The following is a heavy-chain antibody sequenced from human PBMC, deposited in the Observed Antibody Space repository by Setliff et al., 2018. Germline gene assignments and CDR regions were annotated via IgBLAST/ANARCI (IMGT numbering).Heavy chain of an antibody. Sequence: PGESLKISCKAAGYSFTKYWIGWVRQMPGKGLEWMGIIDPADSDTTYSPSFQGQVTISVDKSIGTAYLQWSSLKASDTAIYYCARRGWGSSSGDCYSPKGCYYYYMDVWGKGTTVTVSS. CDR1: GYSFTKYW. CDR2: IDPADSDT. CDR3: ARRGWGSSSGDCYSPKGCYYYYMDV. V-gene: IGHV5-51*01. J-gene: IGHJ6*03. D-gene: IGHD2-21*02.